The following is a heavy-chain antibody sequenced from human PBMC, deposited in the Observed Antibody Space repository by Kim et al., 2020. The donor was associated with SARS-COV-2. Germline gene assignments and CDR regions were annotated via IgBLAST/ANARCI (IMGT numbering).Heavy chain of an antibody. V-gene: IGHV4-39*01. Sequence: SETLSLTCTVSGGSISSSSYYWGWIRQPPGKGLEWIGSIYYSGSTYYNPSLKSRVTISVDTSKNQFSLKLSSVTAADTAVYYCARRTYYDFWSGYRTIDYWGQGTLVTVSS. CDR2: IYYSGST. CDR3: ARRTYYDFWSGYRTIDY. CDR1: GGSISSSSYY. D-gene: IGHD3-3*01. J-gene: IGHJ4*02.